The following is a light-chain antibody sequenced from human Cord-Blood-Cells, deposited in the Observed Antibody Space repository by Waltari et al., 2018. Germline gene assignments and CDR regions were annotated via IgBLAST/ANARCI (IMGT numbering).Light chain of an antibody. CDR2: GAS. CDR1: QSVSSSY. V-gene: IGKV3-20*01. Sequence: EIVLTQSPGTLSLSPGERATLSCRASQSVSSSYLAWYQQKPGQAPRLLIYGASSRATGIPDRFSGSGSGTEFTLTISRLEPEDFATYYCQKYNSAPWTFGQGTKVEIK. J-gene: IGKJ1*01. CDR3: QKYNSAPWT.